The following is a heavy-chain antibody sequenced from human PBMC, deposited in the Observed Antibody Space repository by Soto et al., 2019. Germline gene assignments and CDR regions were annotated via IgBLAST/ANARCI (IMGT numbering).Heavy chain of an antibody. CDR3: ARAVGYDDHEDQYYFAY. CDR1: GGTFSSYT. CDR2: IIPILGIA. J-gene: IGHJ4*02. V-gene: IGHV1-69*02. D-gene: IGHD5-12*01. Sequence: GASVKVSCKASGGTFSSYTISCVRQAPGQGLEWMGRIIPILGIANYAQKFQGRVTITADKSTSTAYMELSSLRSEDTAVYYCARAVGYDDHEDQYYFAYWGQGTLVTVSS.